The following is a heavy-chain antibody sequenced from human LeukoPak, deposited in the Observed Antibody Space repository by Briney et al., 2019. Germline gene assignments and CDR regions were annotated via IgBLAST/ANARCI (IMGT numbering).Heavy chain of an antibody. J-gene: IGHJ4*02. V-gene: IGHV3-21*01. D-gene: IGHD5-24*01. CDR2: ISSSSSYI. Sequence: GGSLRLSCAASGFTCSSYEMNWVRQAPGKGLEWVSSISSSSSYIYYADSVKGRFTISRDNAKNSLYLQMNSLRAEDTAVYYCARVVRRDGYNLFDYWGQGTLVTVSS. CDR1: GFTCSSYE. CDR3: ARVVRRDGYNLFDY.